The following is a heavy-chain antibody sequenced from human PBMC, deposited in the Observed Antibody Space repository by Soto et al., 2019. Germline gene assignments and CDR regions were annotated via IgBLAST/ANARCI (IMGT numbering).Heavy chain of an antibody. D-gene: IGHD2-2*01. CDR2: LSYDGNNK. J-gene: IGHJ4*02. CDR1: GFTFRSYA. CDR3: ARARLDTPALDY. V-gene: IGHV3-30*09. Sequence: QVQLVESGGGVVQPGRSLRLSCAASGFTFRSYAMHWVRQAPGKGLELVAVLSYDGNNKYYADSVKGRFAISRDNSRNTLYLQMNSLRAEDTAVYSCARARLDTPALDYWGQGTLVTVSS.